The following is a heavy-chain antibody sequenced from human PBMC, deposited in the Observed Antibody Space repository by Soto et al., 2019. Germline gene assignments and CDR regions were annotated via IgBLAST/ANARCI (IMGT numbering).Heavy chain of an antibody. Sequence: ASVKVSCKASGYTFTSYDINWVRQATGQGLEWMGWMNPNSGNTGYAQKFKGRVTMTRNTSISTAYMELSSLRSDDTAVYYCARDQGITTFGVYSMSYYGIDVRGQGTTVTVSS. CDR1: GYTFTSYD. D-gene: IGHD3-3*01. J-gene: IGHJ6*02. V-gene: IGHV1-8*01. CDR2: MNPNSGNT. CDR3: ARDQGITTFGVYSMSYYGIDV.